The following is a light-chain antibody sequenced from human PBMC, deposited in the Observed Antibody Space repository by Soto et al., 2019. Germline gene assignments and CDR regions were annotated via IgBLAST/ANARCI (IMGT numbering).Light chain of an antibody. CDR1: SSDVGGYNY. CDR2: EVS. V-gene: IGLV2-14*01. CDR3: SSYTSSTTYV. Sequence: QSALTQPASVSGSPGQSITISCTGTSSDVGGYNYVSWYQQHPGKAPKLMIYEVSNRPSGVSDGFSGSKSGNTASLTISGLQAEDEADYYCSSYTSSTTYVFGTGTKLTVL. J-gene: IGLJ1*01.